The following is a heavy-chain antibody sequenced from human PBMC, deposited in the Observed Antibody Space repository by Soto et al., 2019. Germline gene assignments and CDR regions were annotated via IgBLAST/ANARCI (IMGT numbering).Heavy chain of an antibody. V-gene: IGHV2-5*02. CDR2: IYWDDDK. CDR3: AHRRKESYDSSGYAIGYFDY. Sequence: SGPTLVNPTQTLTLTCTFTGFSLSTSGEGVGWIRQPPGKALEWLALIYWDDDKRYSPSLKSRLTITKDTSKNQVVLTMTNMDPVDTATYYCAHRRKESYDSSGYAIGYFDYWGQRALVTVSS. J-gene: IGHJ4*02. D-gene: IGHD3-22*01. CDR1: GFSLSTSGEG.